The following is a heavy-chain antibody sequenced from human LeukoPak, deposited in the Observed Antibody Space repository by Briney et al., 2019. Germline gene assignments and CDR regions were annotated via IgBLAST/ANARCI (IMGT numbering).Heavy chain of an antibody. CDR3: ASLPAAILPNYYYGMDV. CDR1: GFTFSSYA. V-gene: IGHV3-30*04. CDR2: ISYDGSNK. J-gene: IGHJ6*04. Sequence: GGSLRLSCAASGFTFSSYAMHWVRQAPGKGLEWVAVISYDGSNKYYADSVKGRFTISRDNSKNTLYLQMSSLRAEDTAVYYCASLPAAILPNYYYGMDVWGKGTTVTVSS. D-gene: IGHD2-2*01.